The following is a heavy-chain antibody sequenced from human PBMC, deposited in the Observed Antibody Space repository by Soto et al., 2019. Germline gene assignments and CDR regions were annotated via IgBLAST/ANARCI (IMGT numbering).Heavy chain of an antibody. CDR1: GGSISTYY. Sequence: QVQLQESGPGLVKPSDTLSLTCTVSGGSISTYYWSWIRQPPGKGLEWIGYIYYTGSTNYNPSLKSRVTISVDTSKNQFSLKLSSVTAADTAVYYCARASGCSGDSCAFDPWGQGTLVTVSS. J-gene: IGHJ5*02. CDR3: ARASGCSGDSCAFDP. V-gene: IGHV4-59*07. D-gene: IGHD2-15*01. CDR2: IYYTGST.